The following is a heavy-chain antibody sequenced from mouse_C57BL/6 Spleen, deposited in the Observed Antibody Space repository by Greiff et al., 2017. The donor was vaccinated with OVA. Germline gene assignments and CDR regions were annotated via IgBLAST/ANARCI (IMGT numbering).Heavy chain of an antibody. D-gene: IGHD2-4*01. CDR1: GYTFTSYW. V-gene: IGHV1-7*01. J-gene: IGHJ1*03. Sequence: QVHVKQSGAELAKPGASVKLSCKASGYTFTSYWMHWVKQRPGQGLEWIGYINPSSGYTKYNQKFKDKATLTADKSSSTAYMQLSSLTYEDSAVYYGARGDDDYDGDWDFDVWGTGTTVTVSS. CDR3: ARGDDDYDGDWDFDV. CDR2: INPSSGYT.